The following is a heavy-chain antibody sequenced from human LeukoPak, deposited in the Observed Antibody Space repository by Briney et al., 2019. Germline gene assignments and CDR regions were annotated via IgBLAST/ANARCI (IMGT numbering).Heavy chain of an antibody. CDR2: ISYDGSNK. V-gene: IGHV3-30*18. J-gene: IGHJ4*02. CDR3: AKDRDDYGDSTYFDY. Sequence: GGSLRLSCAASGFTFSSYGMHWVRQAPGKGLEWVAVISYDGSNKYSADSVKGRFTISRDNSKNTLYLQMNSLRAEDTAVYYCAKDRDDYGDSTYFDYWGQGTLVTVSS. D-gene: IGHD4-17*01. CDR1: GFTFSSYG.